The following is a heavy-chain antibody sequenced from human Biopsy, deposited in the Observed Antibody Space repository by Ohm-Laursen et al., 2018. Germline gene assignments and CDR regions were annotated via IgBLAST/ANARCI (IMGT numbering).Heavy chain of an antibody. CDR1: GYTFTAFS. CDR3: ARGRRHCSGTCSRWYFDL. D-gene: IGHD2-2*01. V-gene: IGHV1-2*02. Sequence: SSVKVSCKTSGYTFTAFSVHWLRQAPGQGLEWMGWINPKSGDTDYPQNFQGRVSMTRDTSISTAYMDLSRLRSDDTAVYYCARGRRHCSGTCSRWYFDLWGRGTLVTVSS. J-gene: IGHJ2*01. CDR2: INPKSGDT.